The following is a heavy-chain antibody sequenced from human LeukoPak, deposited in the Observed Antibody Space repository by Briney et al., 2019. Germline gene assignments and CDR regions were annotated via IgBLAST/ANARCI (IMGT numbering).Heavy chain of an antibody. Sequence: SETLSLTCSVSGGSISSGGYYWSWIRQHPGKGLEWIGYIYYSGSTYYNPSLKSRVTISVDTSKNQFSLKLSSVTAADTAVYYCARQKGYSSGWYFDYWGQGTLVTVSS. CDR1: GGSISSGGYY. CDR3: ARQKGYSSGWYFDY. V-gene: IGHV4-31*03. CDR2: IYYSGST. J-gene: IGHJ4*02. D-gene: IGHD6-19*01.